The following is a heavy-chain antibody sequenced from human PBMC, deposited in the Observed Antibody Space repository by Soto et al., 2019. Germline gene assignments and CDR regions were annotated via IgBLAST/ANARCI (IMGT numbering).Heavy chain of an antibody. CDR3: GRESSSGRRDRIDN. CDR1: GFTFADYA. Sequence: QVQLKESGGGVVKTGGSLRLSCVASGFTFADYAMHWVRRAPGKGLEWVTVIRYDGTNTFYADSVKGRFTISRDISENTVFLQMNSLRAEDTAVYYCGRESSSGRRDRIDNWGQGTLVTVSS. J-gene: IGHJ4*02. D-gene: IGHD6-19*01. CDR2: IRYDGTNT. V-gene: IGHV3-33*08.